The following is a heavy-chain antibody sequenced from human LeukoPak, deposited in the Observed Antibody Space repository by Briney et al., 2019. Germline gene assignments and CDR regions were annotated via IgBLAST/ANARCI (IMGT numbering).Heavy chain of an antibody. CDR3: ARGQAATTRPNFDY. V-gene: IGHV1-18*01. D-gene: IGHD2-15*01. CDR2: ISAYNDKT. J-gene: IGHJ4*02. Sequence: ASVKVSCKASGYTFTSYDISWVRQAPGQGLEWMGWISAYNDKTNYAQKLQGRVTMTTDTSTCTAYMELRSLRSDDTTVYYCARGQAATTRPNFDYWGQGTLVTVSS. CDR1: GYTFTSYD.